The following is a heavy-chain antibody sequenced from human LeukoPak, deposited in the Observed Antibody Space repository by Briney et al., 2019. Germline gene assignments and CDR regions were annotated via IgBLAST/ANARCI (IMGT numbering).Heavy chain of an antibody. CDR3: AVARFSYSSSWYDY. J-gene: IGHJ4*02. D-gene: IGHD6-13*01. Sequence: GGSLRLSCSASGFTFSSYAMSWVRQAPGKGLEWVSAISGSGGSTYYADSVKGRFTISRDNSKNTLYLQMNSLRAEDTAVYYCAVARFSYSSSWYDYWGQGTLVTVSS. V-gene: IGHV3-23*01. CDR1: GFTFSSYA. CDR2: ISGSGGST.